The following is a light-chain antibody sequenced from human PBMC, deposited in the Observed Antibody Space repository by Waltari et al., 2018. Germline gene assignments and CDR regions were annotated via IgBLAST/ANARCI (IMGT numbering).Light chain of an antibody. CDR2: DVS. CDR3: CSYAGRYTYV. V-gene: IGLV2-11*01. CDR1: RSDVGGYNY. Sequence: QSALTQPRSVSGSPGQSVTISCTGARSDVGGYNYVSWYQQPPGKAPKLMIYDVSKRPSGVPDRFSGSKSGDTASLTISGLRAEDEADYYCCSYAGRYTYVFGTGTKVTVL. J-gene: IGLJ1*01.